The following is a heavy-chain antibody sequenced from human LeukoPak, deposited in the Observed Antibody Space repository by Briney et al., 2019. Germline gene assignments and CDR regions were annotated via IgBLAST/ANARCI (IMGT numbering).Heavy chain of an antibody. J-gene: IGHJ4*02. D-gene: IGHD2-15*01. V-gene: IGHV3-30*18. Sequence: GRSLRLSCAASGFTFSSYGMHWVRQAPGKGLEWVAVISYDGSNKYYADSVKGRFTISRDNSKNTLYLQVNSLRAEDTAVYYCAKNGYCSGGSCSSIDYWGQGTLVTVSS. CDR3: AKNGYCSGGSCSSIDY. CDR1: GFTFSSYG. CDR2: ISYDGSNK.